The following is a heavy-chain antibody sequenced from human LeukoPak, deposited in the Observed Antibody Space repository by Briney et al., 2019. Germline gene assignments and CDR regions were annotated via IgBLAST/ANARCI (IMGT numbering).Heavy chain of an antibody. CDR3: ARGSGSSWCRGGWFDP. J-gene: IGHJ5*02. Sequence: PSETLSLTCAVYGGSFSGYYWSWIRLPPGKGLEWIGEINHSGSTNYNPSLKSRVTISVDTSKNQFSLKLSSVTAADTAVYYCARGSGSSWCRGGWFDPWGQGTLVTVSS. D-gene: IGHD6-13*01. V-gene: IGHV4-34*01. CDR2: INHSGST. CDR1: GGSFSGYY.